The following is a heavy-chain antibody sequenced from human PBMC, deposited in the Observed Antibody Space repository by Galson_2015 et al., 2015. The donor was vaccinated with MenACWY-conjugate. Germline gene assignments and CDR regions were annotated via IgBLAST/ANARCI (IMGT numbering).Heavy chain of an antibody. CDR2: ISSSASSI. J-gene: IGHJ4*02. V-gene: IGHV3-48*03. CDR1: GFTFSSYG. CDR3: VRDRTADTPLLRPGH. Sequence: SLRLSCAASGFTFSSYGMNWVRQAPGKGLEWVSHISSSASSIFYADSVKGRFTISRDDAKNSLYLQMNSLRVEDTAVYYCVRDRTADTPLLRPGHWGQGVLVTVSS. D-gene: IGHD2-21*02.